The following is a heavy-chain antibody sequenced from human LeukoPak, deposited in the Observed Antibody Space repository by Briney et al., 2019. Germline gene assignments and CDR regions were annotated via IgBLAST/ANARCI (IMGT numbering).Heavy chain of an antibody. D-gene: IGHD6-6*01. Sequence: SETLSLTCTVSGGSISSGAYYWSWIRQHPGKGLEWIGYIYFSGNTYYNPSLKSRVTISVDTSKNQFSLKLSSVTAADTAVYYCARQLNYWYFDLWGRGTLVTVSS. CDR2: IYFSGNT. CDR3: ARQLNYWYFDL. V-gene: IGHV4-31*03. J-gene: IGHJ2*01. CDR1: GGSISSGAYY.